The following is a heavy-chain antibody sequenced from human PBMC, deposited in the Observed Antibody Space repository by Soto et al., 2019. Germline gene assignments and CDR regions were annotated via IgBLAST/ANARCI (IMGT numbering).Heavy chain of an antibody. Sequence: ASVKVSCKASGYTFTSYGISWVRQAPGQGLEWMGWISAYNGNTNYAQKLQGRVTMTTDTSTSTAYMELRSLRSDDTAVYYCARDHCSSTSCYQSAFDIWGQGTMVTVS. CDR1: GYTFTSYG. V-gene: IGHV1-18*01. D-gene: IGHD2-2*01. CDR3: ARDHCSSTSCYQSAFDI. CDR2: ISAYNGNT. J-gene: IGHJ3*02.